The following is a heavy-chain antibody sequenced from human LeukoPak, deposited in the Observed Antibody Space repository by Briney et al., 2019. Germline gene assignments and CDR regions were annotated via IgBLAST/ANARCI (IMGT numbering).Heavy chain of an antibody. CDR1: GFTFSSYA. D-gene: IGHD2-2*01. CDR2: MSGSGGST. J-gene: IGHJ4*02. CDR3: AKASCTSTSCCGYFDY. V-gene: IGHV3-23*01. Sequence: TGGSLRLSCAASGFTFSSYAMSWVGQAPGKGLEWVSAMSGSGGSTYYADSVKGRFTISRDNSKNTLYLQMNSLRAEDTAVYYCAKASCTSTSCCGYFDYWGQGTLVTVSS.